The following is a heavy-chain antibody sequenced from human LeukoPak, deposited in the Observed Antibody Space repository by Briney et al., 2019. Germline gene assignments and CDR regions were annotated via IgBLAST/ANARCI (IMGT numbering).Heavy chain of an antibody. Sequence: GASVKVSCKASGYTFTSYDINWVRQTTGQGLEWMGWMNPNSGNTGYAQKFQGRVTITRNTSISTAYMELSSLRSEDTAVYYCARMFSGSYWDDAFDIWGQGTMVTVSS. V-gene: IGHV1-8*03. CDR2: MNPNSGNT. J-gene: IGHJ3*02. D-gene: IGHD1-26*01. CDR3: ARMFSGSYWDDAFDI. CDR1: GYTFTSYD.